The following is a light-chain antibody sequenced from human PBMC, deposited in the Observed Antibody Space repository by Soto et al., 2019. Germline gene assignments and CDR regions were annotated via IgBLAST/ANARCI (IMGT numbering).Light chain of an antibody. CDR2: ATS. CDR3: RQYGRAPWT. V-gene: IGKV3-20*01. J-gene: IGKJ1*01. Sequence: EIVLTQCPGTLSLSPGESATLSCRASQSGSSNLDWYQQKPGQAPRLLSYATSGGATGSPDRFSGSGSGSDFTLTISRLEPVGFAVYLCRQYGRAPWTFGLGTKVEIK. CDR1: QSGSSN.